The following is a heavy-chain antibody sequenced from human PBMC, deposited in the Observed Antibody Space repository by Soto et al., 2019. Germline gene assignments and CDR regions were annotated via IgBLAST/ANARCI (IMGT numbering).Heavy chain of an antibody. D-gene: IGHD3-10*01. J-gene: IGHJ6*02. CDR3: ARDRDYGSGSPYYYYGMDV. CDR1: GYTFTSYG. CDR2: ISAYNGNT. V-gene: IGHV1-18*01. Sequence: ASVKVSCKASGYTFTSYGISWVRQAPGQGLEWMGWISAYNGNTNYAQKLQGRVTMTTDTSTSTAYMELRSLRSDDTAVYYCARDRDYGSGSPYYYYGMDVWGQGTTVTVSS.